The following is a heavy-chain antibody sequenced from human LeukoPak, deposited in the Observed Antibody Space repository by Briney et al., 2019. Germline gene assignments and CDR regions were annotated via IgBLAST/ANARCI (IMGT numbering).Heavy chain of an antibody. Sequence: GGSLRLSCAASGFTFSSYAMSWVRQAPGKGLEWVSAISGSGGSTYYADSVKGRFTISRDNSKNTLYLQMNSLRAEDTAVYYCAKDLSDYDFWSGYYLGSYYFDYWGQGTLVTVSS. D-gene: IGHD3-3*01. J-gene: IGHJ4*02. CDR2: ISGSGGST. CDR3: AKDLSDYDFWSGYYLGSYYFDY. CDR1: GFTFSSYA. V-gene: IGHV3-23*01.